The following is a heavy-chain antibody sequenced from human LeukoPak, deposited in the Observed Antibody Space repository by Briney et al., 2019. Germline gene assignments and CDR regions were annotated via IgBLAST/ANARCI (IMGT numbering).Heavy chain of an antibody. V-gene: IGHV1-69*13. J-gene: IGHJ6*02. CDR1: GGTFSIYA. Sequence: SVKVSCKASGGTFSIYAISWVRQAPGQGLEWMGGIIPIFGTANYAQKFQGRVTFTADESTSTAYMELSSLRSEDTAVYYCARGGYSTYYGMDVWGQGTTVTVSS. CDR3: ARGGYSTYYGMDV. D-gene: IGHD4-11*01. CDR2: IIPIFGTA.